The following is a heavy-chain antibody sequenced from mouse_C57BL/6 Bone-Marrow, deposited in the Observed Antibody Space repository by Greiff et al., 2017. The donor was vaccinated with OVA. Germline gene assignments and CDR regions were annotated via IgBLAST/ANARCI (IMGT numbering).Heavy chain of an antibody. D-gene: IGHD1-1*01. CDR1: GYTFTSYW. V-gene: IGHV1-55*01. Sequence: VQLQQPGAELVKPGASVKMSCKASGYTFTSYWITWVKQRPGQGLEWIGDIYPGSGSTNYNEKFKSKATLTVDTSSSTAYMQLSSLTSEDSAVYYGARRGYGSSPHAMDYWGQGTSVTVSS. CDR2: IYPGSGST. J-gene: IGHJ4*01. CDR3: ARRGYGSSPHAMDY.